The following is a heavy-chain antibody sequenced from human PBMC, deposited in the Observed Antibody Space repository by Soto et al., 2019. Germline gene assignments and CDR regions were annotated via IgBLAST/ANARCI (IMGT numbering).Heavy chain of an antibody. D-gene: IGHD4-17*01. Sequence: PGESLKISCKGSGYSFTSYWISWVRQMPGKGLEWMGRIDPSDSYTNYSPSFQGHVTISADKSISTAYMQWSSLKASDTSMYYCARLGAATVKDYSYGMDAWGQGTTVTVSS. CDR2: IDPSDSYT. CDR1: GYSFTSYW. CDR3: ARLGAATVKDYSYGMDA. J-gene: IGHJ6*02. V-gene: IGHV5-10-1*01.